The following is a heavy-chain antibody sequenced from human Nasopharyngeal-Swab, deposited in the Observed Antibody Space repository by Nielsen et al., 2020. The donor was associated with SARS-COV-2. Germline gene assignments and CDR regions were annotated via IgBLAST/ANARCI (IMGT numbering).Heavy chain of an antibody. J-gene: IGHJ5*02. CDR2: IYYSGSP. D-gene: IGHD6-19*01. V-gene: IGHV4-39*01. Sequence: SETLSLTCTVSGGSISSSSYYWGWIRQPPGKGLEWIGSIYYSGSPYYNPSLTSRVTISVDTSKNQFSLKLNSVTAADTAVYYCARPNSRGWTGGWFDPWAREPWSPSPQ. CDR3: ARPNSRGWTGGWFDP. CDR1: GGSISSSSYY.